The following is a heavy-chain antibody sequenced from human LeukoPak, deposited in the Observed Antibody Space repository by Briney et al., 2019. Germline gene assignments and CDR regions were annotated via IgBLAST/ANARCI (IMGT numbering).Heavy chain of an antibody. J-gene: IGHJ4*02. CDR2: IYPGDSDT. CDR3: ARRIIYCSPTSCPAYFDY. Sequence: KHGESLKISCKCSGYSFTTYWIGWVRQMAGKGLEWMGIIYPGDSDTRYSPSLQGQVTISVDKSISTAYLEWSSLKASDTAMYYCARRIIYCSPTSCPAYFDYWGQGTLVTVSS. CDR1: GYSFTTYW. D-gene: IGHD2-2*01. V-gene: IGHV5-51*01.